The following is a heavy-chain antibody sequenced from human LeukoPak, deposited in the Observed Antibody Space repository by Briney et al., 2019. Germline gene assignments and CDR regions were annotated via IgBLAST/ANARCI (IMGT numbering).Heavy chain of an antibody. J-gene: IGHJ4*02. CDR1: GFTFSSYA. D-gene: IGHD3-22*01. V-gene: IGHV3-33*08. CDR2: IWYDGSNK. Sequence: PGRSLRLSCAASGFTFSSYAMHWVRQAPGKGLEWVAVIWYDGSNKYYADSVKGRFTISRDNSKNTLYLQMNSLRAEDTAVYYCARSESSAYYYLFDYWGQGTLVTVSS. CDR3: ARSESSAYYYLFDY.